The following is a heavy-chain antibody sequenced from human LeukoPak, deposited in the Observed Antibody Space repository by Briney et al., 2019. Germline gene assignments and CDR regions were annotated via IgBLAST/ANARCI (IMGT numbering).Heavy chain of an antibody. V-gene: IGHV3-23*01. CDR3: AKFLPTHIVVANYYFDY. CDR2: ISGSGGST. J-gene: IGHJ4*02. CDR1: GFTLSSYS. Sequence: GGSLRPSCAASGFTLSSYSMSWVRQAPGKGLEWVSAISGSGGSTYYADSVKGRFTISRDNSKNTLYLQMNSLRAEDTAVYYCAKFLPTHIVVANYYFDYWGQGTLVTVSS. D-gene: IGHD2-21*01.